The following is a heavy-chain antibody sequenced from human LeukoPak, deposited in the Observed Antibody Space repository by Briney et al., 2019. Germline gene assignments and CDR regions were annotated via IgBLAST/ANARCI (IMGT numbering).Heavy chain of an antibody. CDR3: ARDSPLYYDSSGPSDY. CDR2: IIPILGIA. J-gene: IGHJ4*02. CDR1: GGIFSSYA. V-gene: IGHV1-69*04. D-gene: IGHD3-22*01. Sequence: SVKVSCKASGGIFSSYAISWVRQAPGQGLEWMGRIIPILGIANYAQKFQGRVTITADKSTSTAYMELSSLRSEDTAVYYCARDSPLYYDSSGPSDYWGQGTLVTVSS.